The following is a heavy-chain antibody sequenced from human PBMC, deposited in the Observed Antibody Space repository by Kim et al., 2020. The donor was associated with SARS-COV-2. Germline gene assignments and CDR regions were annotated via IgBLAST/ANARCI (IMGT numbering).Heavy chain of an antibody. CDR2: IYYSGST. V-gene: IGHV4-59*01. Sequence: SETLSLTCTVSGGSISSYYWSWIRQPPVKGLEWIGYIYYSGSTNYNPSLKSRVTISVDTPKNQFSLKLSSVTAADTAVYYCASMGATGGYFDYWGQGTLVTVSS. CDR1: GGSISSYY. D-gene: IGHD1-26*01. J-gene: IGHJ4*02. CDR3: ASMGATGGYFDY.